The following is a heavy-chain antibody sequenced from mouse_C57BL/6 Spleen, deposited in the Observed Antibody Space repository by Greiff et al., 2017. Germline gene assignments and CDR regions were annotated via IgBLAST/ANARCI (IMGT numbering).Heavy chain of an antibody. J-gene: IGHJ3*01. CDR3: ARSGGYDEGAWFAY. CDR2: ISYSGST. Sequence: VQLKESGPGMVKPSQSLSLTCTVTGYSITSGYDWHWIRHFPGNKLEWMGYISYSGSTNYNPSLKSRISITHDTSKNHFFLKLNSVTTEDTATYYCARSGGYDEGAWFAYWGQGTLVTVSA. D-gene: IGHD2-2*01. CDR1: GYSITSGYD. V-gene: IGHV3-1*01.